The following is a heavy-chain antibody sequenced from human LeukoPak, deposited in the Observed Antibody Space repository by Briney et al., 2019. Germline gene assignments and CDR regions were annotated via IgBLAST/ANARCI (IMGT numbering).Heavy chain of an antibody. J-gene: IGHJ3*02. CDR1: RFIFSTYS. CDR3: VRNDGDNAFDI. CDR2: ISSGSTNI. V-gene: IGHV3-48*01. D-gene: IGHD4-17*01. Sequence: PGGSLRLSCAASRFIFSTYSMNWVRQAPGRGLEWVSYISSGSTNIYYKDSVKGRFIVSRDNAKNSLYLHMASLRAEDTAVYYCVRNDGDNAFDIWGLGTMVIVSS.